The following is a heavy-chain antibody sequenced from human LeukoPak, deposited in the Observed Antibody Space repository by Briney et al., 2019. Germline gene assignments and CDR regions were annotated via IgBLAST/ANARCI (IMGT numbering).Heavy chain of an antibody. CDR1: GFTFSSYA. V-gene: IGHV3-23*01. CDR3: AKDPRRCGSGRYGRAYYGMDV. D-gene: IGHD3-10*01. J-gene: IGHJ6*02. Sequence: GGSLRLSCAASGFTFSSYAMSWVRQAPGKGLEWVSAISGSGGSTYYADSVKGRFTISRDNSKNTLYLQMNSLRAEDTAVYYCAKDPRRCGSGRYGRAYYGMDVWGQGTTVTVSS. CDR2: ISGSGGST.